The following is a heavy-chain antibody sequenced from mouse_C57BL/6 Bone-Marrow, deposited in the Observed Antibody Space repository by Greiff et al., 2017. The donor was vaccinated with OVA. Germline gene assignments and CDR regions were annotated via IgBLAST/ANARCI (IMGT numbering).Heavy chain of an antibody. V-gene: IGHV1-55*01. Sequence: VQLQQPGAELVKPGASVKMSCKASGYTFTSYWITWVKQRPGQGLEWIGDIYPGSGNTNYNEKFKSKATLTVDTSSSTAYMQLSSRPSEEDAVDYCARGGDYLYAMDYWGQGTSVTVSS. CDR2: IYPGSGNT. CDR3: ARGGDYLYAMDY. J-gene: IGHJ4*01. D-gene: IGHD5-5*01. CDR1: GYTFTSYW.